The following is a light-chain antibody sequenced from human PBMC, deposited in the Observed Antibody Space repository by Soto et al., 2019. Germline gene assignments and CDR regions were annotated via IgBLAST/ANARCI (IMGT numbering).Light chain of an antibody. CDR1: QGINNH. CDR2: AAS. CDR3: QNYSSAPPAGT. Sequence: DFPMTQSPSSLSASVGDRVTITCRASQGINNHLAWFQQKPGKVPKVLIYAASTLQSGGPSRFSGSGSGTAFTLTISSLQPEDVGTYYGQNYSSAPPAGTFGGGTKVEIK. J-gene: IGKJ4*01. V-gene: IGKV1-27*01.